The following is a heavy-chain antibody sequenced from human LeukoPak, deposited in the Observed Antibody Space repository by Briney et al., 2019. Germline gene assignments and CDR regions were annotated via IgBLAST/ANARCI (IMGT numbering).Heavy chain of an antibody. J-gene: IGHJ4*02. CDR2: ISYDGGNT. CDR3: AKDTKGGYDY. D-gene: IGHD3-16*01. Sequence: GGSLRLSCAASGFTFSSYAMHWVRQAPGKGLEWVAVISYDGGNTYYADSVKGRFTISRDNSKNTLYLQMNSLRAEDTAVYYCAKDTKGGYDYWGQGTLVTVSS. V-gene: IGHV3-30*07. CDR1: GFTFSSYA.